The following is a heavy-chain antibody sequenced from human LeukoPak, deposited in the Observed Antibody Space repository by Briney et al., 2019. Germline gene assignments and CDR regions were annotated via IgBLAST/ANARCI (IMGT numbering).Heavy chain of an antibody. CDR1: GFTFSNAW. Sequence: GGSLRLSCAASGFTFSNAWMNWVRQAPGKAREWVCRIKSKTDGGTTDYAAHVKGRFIISRDDSKNTLYLQMNSLKIEDTAVYYCTTGIRGDCGQGTLVTVSS. J-gene: IGHJ4*02. CDR3: TTGIRGD. V-gene: IGHV3-15*07. CDR2: IKSKTDGGTT.